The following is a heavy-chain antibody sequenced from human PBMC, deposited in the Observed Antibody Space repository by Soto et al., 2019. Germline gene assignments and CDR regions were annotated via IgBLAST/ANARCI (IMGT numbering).Heavy chain of an antibody. Sequence: QVQLQQWGAGLLKPSETLSLTCAVYGGSFSGYYWSWIRQPPGKGLEWIGEINHSGSTNYNPSLKSRVTISVDTSKNQFSLKLSSVTAADTAVYYCARGRFGEGAFDIWGQGTMVTVSS. CDR3: ARGRFGEGAFDI. CDR1: GGSFSGYY. D-gene: IGHD3-10*01. J-gene: IGHJ3*02. CDR2: INHSGST. V-gene: IGHV4-34*01.